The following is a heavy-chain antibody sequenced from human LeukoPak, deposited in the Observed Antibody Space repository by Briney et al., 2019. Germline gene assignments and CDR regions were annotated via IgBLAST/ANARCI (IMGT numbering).Heavy chain of an antibody. D-gene: IGHD6-19*01. V-gene: IGHV3-30-3*01. CDR1: GFTFSSYA. CDR3: ARDLAVAGTTPGDY. CDR2: ISYDGSNK. J-gene: IGHJ4*02. Sequence: GRSLRLSCAASGFTFSSYAMHWVRQAPGKGLEWVAVISYDGSNKYYADSVKGRFTISRDNSKNTLYLQMNSLRAEDTAVYYCARDLAVAGTTPGDYWGQGTLVTVSS.